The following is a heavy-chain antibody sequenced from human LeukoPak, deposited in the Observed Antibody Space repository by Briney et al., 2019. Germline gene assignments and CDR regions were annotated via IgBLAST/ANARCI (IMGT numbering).Heavy chain of an antibody. CDR2: IYYTGST. CDR3: ASYDSSGRAFDI. V-gene: IGHV4-59*11. J-gene: IGHJ3*02. CDR1: GGSLSSHY. D-gene: IGHD3-22*01. Sequence: SEPLSLTCTVSGGSLSSHYWTWLRQPPGKGLEWIGYIYYTGSTNYNPSLQSRVTISVDTSKNQFSLKLSSVTAADTAVYYCASYDSSGRAFDIWGQGTMVTVSS.